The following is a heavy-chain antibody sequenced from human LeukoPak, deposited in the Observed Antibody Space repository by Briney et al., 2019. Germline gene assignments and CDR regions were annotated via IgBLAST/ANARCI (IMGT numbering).Heavy chain of an antibody. CDR2: IWYDGSNK. D-gene: IGHD3-10*01. CDR1: GFTFSSYG. J-gene: IGHJ4*02. V-gene: IGHV3-33*08. Sequence: PGRSLRLSCAASGFTFSSYGMHWVRQAPGKGLEWVAVIWYDGSNKYYADSVKGRFTISRDNSKNTLYLQMNSLRAEDTAVYYCAREAAGEPPAFDYWGQGTLVTVSS. CDR3: AREAAGEPPAFDY.